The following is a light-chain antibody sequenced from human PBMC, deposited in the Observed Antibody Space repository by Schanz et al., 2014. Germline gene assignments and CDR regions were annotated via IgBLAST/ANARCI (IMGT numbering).Light chain of an antibody. Sequence: EIVLTQSPATLSLSPGEGAALSCRASQNINTHLGWYQQKPGQAPRLLIYDASKRATGIPDRFSGRGSETDFTLTISRLEPEDFAVYYCQQYGSSPYTFGQGTKLEIK. CDR1: QNINTH. V-gene: IGKV3-20*01. J-gene: IGKJ2*01. CDR2: DAS. CDR3: QQYGSSPYT.